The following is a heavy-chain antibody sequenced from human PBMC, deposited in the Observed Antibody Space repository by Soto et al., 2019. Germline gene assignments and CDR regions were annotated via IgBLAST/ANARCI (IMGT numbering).Heavy chain of an antibody. CDR1: GFTVSSNY. Sequence: GGSLRLSCAASGFTVSSNYMSWVRQAPGKGLEWVSVIYNGGSTYYADSVKGRFTISRDNSKNTLYLQMNSLRAEDTAVYYCARSYSSSARTKIYYYYYYMDVWGKGTTVTVSS. J-gene: IGHJ6*03. V-gene: IGHV3-66*01. CDR3: ARSYSSSARTKIYYYYYYMDV. D-gene: IGHD6-6*01. CDR2: IYNGGST.